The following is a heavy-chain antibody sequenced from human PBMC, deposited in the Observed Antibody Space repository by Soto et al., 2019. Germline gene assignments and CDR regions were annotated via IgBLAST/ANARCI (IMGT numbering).Heavy chain of an antibody. Sequence: PSETLSLTCAVYGGSFSGYYWRWIRQPPGKGLEWIGEINHSGSTNSNPSPKSRVTISVDKSKNQISLKLSTVTAADTAVYYCARGKLSDYVWGSYRYHFDYWGQGTVVTVSS. CDR3: ARGKLSDYVWGSYRYHFDY. J-gene: IGHJ4*02. CDR2: INHSGST. D-gene: IGHD3-16*02. CDR1: GGSFSGYY. V-gene: IGHV4-34*01.